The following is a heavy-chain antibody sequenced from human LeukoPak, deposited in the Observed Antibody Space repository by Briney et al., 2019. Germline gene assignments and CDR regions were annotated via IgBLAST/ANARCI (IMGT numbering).Heavy chain of an antibody. D-gene: IGHD5-12*01. Sequence: PGGSLRLSCAASGFTFSNAGMSWVRQAPGKGLEWVCGIKSKTDGGTTDYAAAVKGRFTISRDDSKNTLYLQMNSLKTEDTAVCYCTTDPGGYDIPIGYWGQGTLVTVSS. V-gene: IGHV3-15*01. CDR3: TTDPGGYDIPIGY. J-gene: IGHJ4*02. CDR1: GFTFSNAG. CDR2: IKSKTDGGTT.